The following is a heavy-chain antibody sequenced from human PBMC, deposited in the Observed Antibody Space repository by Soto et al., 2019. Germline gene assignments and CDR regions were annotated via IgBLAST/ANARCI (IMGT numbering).Heavy chain of an antibody. J-gene: IGHJ3*02. CDR2: VKSRTSGGTT. D-gene: IGHD3-22*01. Sequence: PGGSLRLSCADSGLTFTDAWMIWVRQAPEKGLEWVGRVKSRTSGGTTDYGAPVRGRFTISRDDSTTTLYLQMNSLKTEDTAVYYCTTGHSDSSSYHGDDAFDIWGQGTTVIVSS. CDR1: GLTFTDAW. V-gene: IGHV3-15*01. CDR3: TTGHSDSSSYHGDDAFDI.